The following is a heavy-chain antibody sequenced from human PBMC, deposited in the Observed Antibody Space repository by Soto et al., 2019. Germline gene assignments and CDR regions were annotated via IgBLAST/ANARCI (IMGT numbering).Heavy chain of an antibody. CDR1: GYTFSSYG. CDR3: ARTYRSGGSCYQDY. J-gene: IGHJ4*02. V-gene: IGHV1-18*01. Sequence: ASVKVSCKASGYTFSSYGINWVRQAPGQGLEWVGWVSVYNGDTNYAQNFQGRVTMTTDTSTSTAYMEVGSLRSDDTAVYYCARTYRSGGSCYQDYWGEGTLVTVSS. CDR2: VSVYNGDT. D-gene: IGHD2-15*01.